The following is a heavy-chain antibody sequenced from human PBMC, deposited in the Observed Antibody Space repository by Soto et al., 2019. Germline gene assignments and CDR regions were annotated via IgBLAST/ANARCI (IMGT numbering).Heavy chain of an antibody. CDR2: IYYSGST. D-gene: IGHD3-3*01. Sequence: TSETLSLTCTVSGGSISSSDYYWSWIRQHPGKGLEWIGYIYYSGSTYYNPSLKSRVTISVDTSKNQFSLKLSSVTAADTAVYYCARDSITIFGVVHYYYGMDVWGQGTTVTVSS. CDR3: ARDSITIFGVVHYYYGMDV. J-gene: IGHJ6*02. CDR1: GGSISSSDYY. V-gene: IGHV4-31*03.